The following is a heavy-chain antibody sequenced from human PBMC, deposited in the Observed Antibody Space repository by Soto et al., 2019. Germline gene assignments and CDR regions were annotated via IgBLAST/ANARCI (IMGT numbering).Heavy chain of an antibody. Sequence: SETMSVTCTVAGGYIISSSYYWGWIKKPPGKGLEWIGSIYYSGSTYYNPSLKSRVTISVDTFKNQFSLKLSSVTAADTAVYYCATQEVGGTYVYTFDPWGQGTLVTVSS. CDR2: IYYSGST. D-gene: IGHD1-26*01. J-gene: IGHJ5*02. V-gene: IGHV4-39*01. CDR1: GGYIISSSYY. CDR3: ATQEVGGTYVYTFDP.